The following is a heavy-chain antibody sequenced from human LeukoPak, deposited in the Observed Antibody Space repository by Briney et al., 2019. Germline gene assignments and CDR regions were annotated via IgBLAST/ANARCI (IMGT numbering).Heavy chain of an antibody. Sequence: SETLSLTCAVYGESFTGYYWTWIRQPPGKGLEWIGYIYYSGSTNYNPSLKSRVTISVDTSKNQFSLKLSSVTAADTAVYYCASSLRPYYFAYWGQGTLVTVSS. V-gene: IGHV4-59*01. CDR1: GESFTGYY. CDR2: IYYSGST. J-gene: IGHJ4*02. D-gene: IGHD4-17*01. CDR3: ASSLRPYYFAY.